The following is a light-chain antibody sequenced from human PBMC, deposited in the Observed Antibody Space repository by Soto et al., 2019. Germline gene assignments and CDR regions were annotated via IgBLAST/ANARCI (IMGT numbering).Light chain of an antibody. J-gene: IGLJ1*01. CDR2: DVS. Sequence: QSALTQPASVSGSPGQSITISCTGTSSDVGGYNYVSWYQQHPGKAPKLMIYDVSNRPSGVSNRFSGPKSANTASLTISGLQAEDEADYYYSSYTSSSTLLDVFGTGTKLTVL. CDR3: SSYTSSSTLLDV. CDR1: SSDVGGYNY. V-gene: IGLV2-14*01.